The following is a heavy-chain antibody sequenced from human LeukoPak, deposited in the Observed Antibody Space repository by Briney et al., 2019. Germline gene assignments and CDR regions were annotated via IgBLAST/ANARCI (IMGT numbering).Heavy chain of an antibody. V-gene: IGHV4-59*01. CDR3: ARDEWISSSWVNWFDP. CDR1: GGSISSYY. J-gene: IGHJ5*02. Sequence: SETLSLTCTVSGGSISSYYWSWIRQPLGKGLEWIGYIYYSGSTNYNPSLKSRVTISVDTSKNQFSLKLSSVTAADTAVYYCARDEWISSSWVNWFDPWGQGTLVTVSS. CDR2: IYYSGST. D-gene: IGHD6-13*01.